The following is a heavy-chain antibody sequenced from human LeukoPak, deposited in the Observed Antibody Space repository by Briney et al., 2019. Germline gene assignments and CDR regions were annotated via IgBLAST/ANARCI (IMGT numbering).Heavy chain of an antibody. CDR1: GGSISSYY. CDR2: IYYSGST. J-gene: IGHJ3*02. D-gene: IGHD3-10*01. Sequence: SETLSLTCTVSGGSISSYYWSWIRQPPGKGLEWIGYIYYSGSTNYNPSLKSRVTISVDTSKNQFSLKLSSVTAADTAVYYCARVRGTYYYGWGLGAFDIWGQGTMVTASS. CDR3: ARVRGTYYYGWGLGAFDI. V-gene: IGHV4-59*01.